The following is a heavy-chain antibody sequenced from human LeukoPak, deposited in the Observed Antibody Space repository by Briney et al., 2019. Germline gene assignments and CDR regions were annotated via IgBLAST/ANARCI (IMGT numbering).Heavy chain of an antibody. CDR1: GGSITTTDFD. CDR2: ISSSGKA. J-gene: IGHJ4*02. Sequence: SETLSLTCAVSGGSITTTDFDWAWLRQPPGQGFEWIATISSSGKAYYYPSLMSRVTISVDTSKNQFSLDVTSVTAADTGLFYCARFKGGTGVDYWGRGILVIVS. D-gene: IGHD1-26*01. V-gene: IGHV4-39*01. CDR3: ARFKGGTGVDY.